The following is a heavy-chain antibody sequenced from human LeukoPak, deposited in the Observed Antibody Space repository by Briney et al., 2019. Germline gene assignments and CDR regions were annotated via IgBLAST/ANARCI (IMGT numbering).Heavy chain of an antibody. D-gene: IGHD6-13*01. CDR2: IYYTGST. CDR1: GGSISSSY. Sequence: SETLSLTCTVSGGSISSSYWSWIRQPPGKGLEWIGYIYYTGSTNYNPSLKSRVTISVDTSKNQFSLNLSSVTAADRAVYYCARHFPYSPPGNWGQGTLVTVFS. CDR3: ARHFPYSPPGN. V-gene: IGHV4-59*08. J-gene: IGHJ4*02.